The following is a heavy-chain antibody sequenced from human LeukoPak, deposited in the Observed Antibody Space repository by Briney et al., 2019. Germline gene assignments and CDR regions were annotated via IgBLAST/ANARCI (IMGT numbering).Heavy chain of an antibody. V-gene: IGHV3-66*01. D-gene: IGHD3-10*01. J-gene: IGHJ3*02. CDR3: ARENTMIRGVPRGFDI. CDR1: GFTVSNNY. Sequence: GGSLRLSCAASGFTVSNNYMNWVRQAPGKGLEWVSLIYTGGSTDYADSVKGRFTISRDNSKNTLYLQMNSLRAEDTAVYYCARENTMIRGVPRGFDIWGQGTMVTVSS. CDR2: IYTGGST.